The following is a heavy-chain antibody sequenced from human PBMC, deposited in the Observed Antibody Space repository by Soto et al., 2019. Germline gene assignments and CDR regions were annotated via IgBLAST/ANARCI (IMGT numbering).Heavy chain of an antibody. CDR3: ARDRYYGSGTYNHFDS. CDR2: INAGNGNT. D-gene: IGHD3-10*01. V-gene: IGHV1-3*01. J-gene: IGHJ4*02. Sequence: ASVKVSCKASGYTFTSYTMHWVRQAPGQRLEWMGWINAGNGNTKHSQTFQDRVTITRDTSASTVYMEVSSLRSEDTAVYYCARDRYYGSGTYNHFDSWGQGTQVTVSS. CDR1: GYTFTSYT.